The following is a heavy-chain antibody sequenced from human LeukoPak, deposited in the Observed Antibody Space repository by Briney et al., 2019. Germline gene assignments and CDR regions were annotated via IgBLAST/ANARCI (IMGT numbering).Heavy chain of an antibody. D-gene: IGHD2-2*01. J-gene: IGHJ4*02. CDR1: GFTFSSYG. CDR3: AKEFDIVVVQYYFDY. V-gene: IGHV3-33*06. CDR2: IWYDGSNK. Sequence: PGRSLRLSCAASGFTFSSYGMHWVRQAPGKGLEWVAVIWYDGSNKYYADSVKGRFTISRDNSKNTLYLQMNSLRAEDTAVYYCAKEFDIVVVQYYFDYWGQGTLVTVSS.